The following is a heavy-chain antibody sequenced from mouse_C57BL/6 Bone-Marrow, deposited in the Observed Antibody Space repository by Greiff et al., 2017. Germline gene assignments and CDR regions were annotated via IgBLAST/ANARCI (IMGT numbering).Heavy chain of an antibody. Sequence: EVKLQESGPGLAKPSQTLSLTCSVTGYSITSDYWNWIRKFPGHKLEYMGYISYSGSTYYNPSLNSRISIPRDTSKNQYYLQLNSVTTEDTATYYCARAPGPLRWDDHYFDYWGQGTTLTGSS. CDR1: GYSITSDY. V-gene: IGHV3-8*01. CDR3: ARAPGPLRWDDHYFDY. J-gene: IGHJ2*01. CDR2: ISYSGST. D-gene: IGHD4-1*01.